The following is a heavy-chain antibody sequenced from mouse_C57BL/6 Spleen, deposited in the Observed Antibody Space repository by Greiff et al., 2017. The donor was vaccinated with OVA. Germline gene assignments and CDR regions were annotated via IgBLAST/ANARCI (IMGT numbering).Heavy chain of an antibody. D-gene: IGHD2-2*01. J-gene: IGHJ4*01. CDR3: ARWPRLPSYYYAMDY. Sequence: QVQLQQSGPELVKPGASVKISCKASGYAFSSSWMNWVKQRPGKGLEWIGRIYPGDGDTNYNGKFKGKATLTADKSSSTAYMQLSSLTSEDSAVYFCARWPRLPSYYYAMDYWGQGTSVTVSS. CDR2: IYPGDGDT. V-gene: IGHV1-82*01. CDR1: GYAFSSSW.